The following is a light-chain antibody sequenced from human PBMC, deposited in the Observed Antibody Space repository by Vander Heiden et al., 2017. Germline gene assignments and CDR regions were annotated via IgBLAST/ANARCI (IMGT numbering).Light chain of an antibody. CDR2: GSN. CDR3: AAWDDSLSGHVV. CDR1: SCYIGSNY. V-gene: IGLV1-47*01. J-gene: IGLJ2*01. Sequence: QSVLTQPPSASGTPGQRVTISCTRSSCYIGSNYVPWYQQLPGGSPNLLIYGSNQRPSGGPDRFSGSKSGTSASLAISGLRSEDEADYYCAAWDDSLSGHVVFGGGTRLTVL.